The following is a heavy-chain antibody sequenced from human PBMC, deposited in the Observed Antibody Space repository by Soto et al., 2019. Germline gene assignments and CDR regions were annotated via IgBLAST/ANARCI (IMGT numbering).Heavy chain of an antibody. J-gene: IGHJ4*02. CDR2: RYYSEST. CDR3: ARTKCSGGSCYSWSLNY. Sequence: SETLSLTCTVSGGSITTGGYYWSWIRQLPGKGLEWIGHRYYSESTYYNPSLKSRVSISLDTSKNQFSLKLSFVTAADTAMYYCARTKCSGGSCYSWSLNYWGQGTPVTVS. D-gene: IGHD2-15*01. V-gene: IGHV4-31*03. CDR1: GGSITTGGYY.